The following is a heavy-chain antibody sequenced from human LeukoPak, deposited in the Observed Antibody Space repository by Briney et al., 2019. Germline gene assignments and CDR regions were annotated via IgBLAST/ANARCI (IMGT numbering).Heavy chain of an antibody. V-gene: IGHV1-2*06. CDR1: GYTFTGYY. J-gene: IGHJ4*02. CDR3: ARGPLSSRYSSEYYY. Sequence: ASVTVPCTASGYTFTGYYMHWVRQAPGQGLEWMGRINPNSGGTNYAQKFQGRVTMTRDTSISTAYMELSRLRSDDTAVYYCARGPLSSRYSSEYYYWGQGTLVTVSS. CDR2: INPNSGGT. D-gene: IGHD6-19*01.